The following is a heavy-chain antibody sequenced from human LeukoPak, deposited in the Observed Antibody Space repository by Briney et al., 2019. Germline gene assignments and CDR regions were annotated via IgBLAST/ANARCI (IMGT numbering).Heavy chain of an antibody. CDR2: IYSSGST. CDR3: ARSCGWYFHY. CDR1: DGSISNYY. J-gene: IGHJ4*02. V-gene: IGHV4-59*08. D-gene: IGHD6-19*01. Sequence: SETLSLTCTVSDGSISNYYWSWIRQPPGKGLEWIGYIYSSGSTSYNSSLKSRVTISIDTSKNQFSLQLSSVTAADSAVYYCARSCGWYFHYWGRGALVTVSS.